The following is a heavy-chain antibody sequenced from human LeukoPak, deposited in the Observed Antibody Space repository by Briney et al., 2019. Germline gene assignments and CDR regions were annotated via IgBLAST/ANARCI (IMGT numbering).Heavy chain of an antibody. J-gene: IGHJ3*01. D-gene: IGHD6-13*01. CDR2: INPSGDYT. V-gene: IGHV1-46*01. CDR1: GYTFSNYY. CDR3: ARAVASSRNGFDV. Sequence: ASVKVSCKASGYTFSNYYINWVRQAPGQGLEWMGIINPSGDYTNYAQRFQGRVTMTRDTSTSTVYMELSSLRSEDTAVYYCARAVASSRNGFDVWGRGTTVTVSS.